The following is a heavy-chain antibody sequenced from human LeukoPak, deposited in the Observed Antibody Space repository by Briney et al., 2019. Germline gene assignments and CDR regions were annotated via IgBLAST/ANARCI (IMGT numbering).Heavy chain of an antibody. Sequence: GGPLRLSCAASGFTFSSYAMSWVRQAPGKGLEWVSAISGSGGSTYYADSVRGRFTISRDNSKNTLYLQMNSLRAEDTAVYYCAKGTYSSGYYLDYWGQGTLVTVSS. CDR1: GFTFSSYA. J-gene: IGHJ4*02. V-gene: IGHV3-23*01. CDR2: ISGSGGST. CDR3: AKGTYSSGYYLDY. D-gene: IGHD3-22*01.